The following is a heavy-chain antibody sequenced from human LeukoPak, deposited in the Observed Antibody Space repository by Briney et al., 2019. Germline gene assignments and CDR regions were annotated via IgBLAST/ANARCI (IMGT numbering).Heavy chain of an antibody. CDR3: AKVMVRGVQTPHFDY. Sequence: GGSLRLSCAASGFTFSSYAMSWVRQAPGKGLEWVSAISGSGGSTYYADSVKGRFTISRDNSKNTLYLQMNSLRAEDTAVYYCAKVMVRGVQTPHFDYWGQGTLVTVSS. CDR1: GFTFSSYA. J-gene: IGHJ4*02. CDR2: ISGSGGST. D-gene: IGHD3-10*01. V-gene: IGHV3-23*01.